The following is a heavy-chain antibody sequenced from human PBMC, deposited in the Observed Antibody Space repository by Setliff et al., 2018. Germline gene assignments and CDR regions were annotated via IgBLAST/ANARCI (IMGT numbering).Heavy chain of an antibody. Sequence: PGGSLRLSCAASGFTFSSYSMNWVRQAPGKGPEWIACIRSSGSITYYADSVKGRFTVSRDNAKNSLYLQMTSLRAEDTAIYYCARTTGYRLEGDFDYWGQGTLVTVSS. CDR1: GFTFSSYS. J-gene: IGHJ4*02. CDR3: ARTTGYRLEGDFDY. D-gene: IGHD3-16*01. V-gene: IGHV3-48*04. CDR2: IRSSGSIT.